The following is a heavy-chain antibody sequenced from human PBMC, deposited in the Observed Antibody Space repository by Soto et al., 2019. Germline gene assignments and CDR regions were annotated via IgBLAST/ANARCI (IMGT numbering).Heavy chain of an antibody. CDR3: ARDMGSAMTTRIFDH. CDR1: GGSVDSGNHY. Sequence: QVLVQESGPGLVKPSQTLTLSCTVSGGSVDSGNHYWNWIRQPPGKGLEWIGYSYYGESTYYNPSIKSRATIHGDTSQSRFSLRLSSVSAADTAVYYCARDMGSAMTTRIFDHWGQGTLVTVSS. J-gene: IGHJ4*02. V-gene: IGHV4-30-4*01. CDR2: SYYGEST. D-gene: IGHD4-17*01.